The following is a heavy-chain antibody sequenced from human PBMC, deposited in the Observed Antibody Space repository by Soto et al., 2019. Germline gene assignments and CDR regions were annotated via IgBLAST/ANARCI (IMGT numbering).Heavy chain of an antibody. D-gene: IGHD3-22*01. CDR2: INSDGSST. Sequence: EVQLVESGGGLVQPGGSLRLSCAASGFTFSRYWMHWVRQAPGKGLVWVSRINSDGSSTSYADSVKGRFTISRDNAKNTLYLQMHSLRAEDTAVYYCARDSGGYYEPLFDYWGQGTLVTVSS. V-gene: IGHV3-74*01. CDR1: GFTFSRYW. J-gene: IGHJ4*02. CDR3: ARDSGGYYEPLFDY.